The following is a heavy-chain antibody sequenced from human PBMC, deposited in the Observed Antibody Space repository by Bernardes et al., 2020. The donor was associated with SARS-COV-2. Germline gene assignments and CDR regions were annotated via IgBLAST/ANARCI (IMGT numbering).Heavy chain of an antibody. CDR1: EYTFTDYY. J-gene: IGHJ6*02. V-gene: IGHV1-2*02. CDR2: IDPNSGDS. D-gene: IGHD6-6*01. Sequence: ASVKVSCKASEYTFTDYYINWVRQAPGQGLEWMGWIDPNSGDSNLAQKFRGRVTMTRASPISTGYMELNSLTSDDTAVYYCARAPSSFYGMDVWGQGTTVTVSS. CDR3: ARAPSSFYGMDV.